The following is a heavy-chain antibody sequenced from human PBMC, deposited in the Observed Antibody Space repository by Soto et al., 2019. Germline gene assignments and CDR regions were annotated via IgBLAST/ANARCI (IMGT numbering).Heavy chain of an antibody. CDR1: GGAISRSNW. D-gene: IGHD6-13*01. CDR2: IYHSGST. V-gene: IGHV4-4*02. CDR3: ARAAMGGSSWPFDY. Sequence: QVQLQESGPGLVKSSGTLSLTCTVSGGAISRSNWWSWVRQPPEKGLEWIGEIYHSGSTNYNPSLKSRVTISVDKSKNQFSLKLSSVTAADTAVYYCARAAMGGSSWPFDYWGQGTLVTVCS. J-gene: IGHJ4*02.